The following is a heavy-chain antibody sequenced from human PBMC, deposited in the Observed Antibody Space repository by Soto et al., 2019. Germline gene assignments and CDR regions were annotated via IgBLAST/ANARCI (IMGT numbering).Heavy chain of an antibody. Sequence: ASVKVSCKASGGTFYTYAFSWVRQAPGQGLEWMGSITPIYPTTNYAERFQGRLTITADGSTHTAYMDLTSLTSEDTAVYYCARIPRYSFPTSDDLDSWGQGTLVTVSS. D-gene: IGHD5-18*01. CDR2: ITPIYPTT. V-gene: IGHV1-69*13. CDR1: GGTFYTYA. J-gene: IGHJ4*02. CDR3: ARIPRYSFPTSDDLDS.